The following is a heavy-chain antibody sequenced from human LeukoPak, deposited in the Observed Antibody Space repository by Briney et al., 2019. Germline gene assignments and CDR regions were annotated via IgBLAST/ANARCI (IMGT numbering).Heavy chain of an antibody. D-gene: IGHD2-2*01. CDR2: IYHSGST. J-gene: IGHJ6*02. CDR1: GGSISSGGYS. CDR3: ARVRGYCTSTSCHNYYYYGMDV. V-gene: IGHV4-30-2*01. Sequence: SQTLSLTCAVSGGSISSGGYSWSWIRQPPGKGLEWIGYIYHSGSTYYNPSLKSRVTISVDRSKNQFSLKLSSVTAADTAVYYCARVRGYCTSTSCHNYYYYGMDVWGQGTTVTVSS.